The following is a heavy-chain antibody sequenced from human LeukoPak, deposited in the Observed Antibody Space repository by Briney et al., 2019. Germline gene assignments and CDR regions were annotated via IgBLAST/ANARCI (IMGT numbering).Heavy chain of an antibody. J-gene: IGHJ4*02. V-gene: IGHV3-74*01. D-gene: IGHD3-10*01. CDR3: AKNKRFYGSGSYYYFDY. CDR1: GFTFSSYW. Sequence: GGSLRLSCVGSGFTFSSYWMHWVRQVPGKGPVWVSRINTDGSTIDYADSVKGRFTISRDNSKNTLYLQMNSLRAEDTAVYYCAKNKRFYGSGSYYYFDYWGQGTLVTVSS. CDR2: INTDGSTI.